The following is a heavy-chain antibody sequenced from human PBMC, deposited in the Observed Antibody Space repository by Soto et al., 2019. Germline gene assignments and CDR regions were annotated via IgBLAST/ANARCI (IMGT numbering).Heavy chain of an antibody. CDR1: GFTFSSYG. D-gene: IGHD2-21*01. CDR2: ISYDGSNK. CDR3: AKEFRAPS. J-gene: IGHJ5*02. V-gene: IGHV3-30*18. Sequence: PGGSLRLSCAASGFTFSSYGMHWVRQAPGKGLEWVAVISYDGSNKYYADSVKGRFTISRDNSKNTLYLQMNSLRAEDTAVYYCAKEFRAPSWGQGTLVTVSS.